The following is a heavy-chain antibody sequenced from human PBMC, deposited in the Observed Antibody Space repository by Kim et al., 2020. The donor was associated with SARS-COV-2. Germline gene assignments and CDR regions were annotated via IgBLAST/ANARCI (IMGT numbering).Heavy chain of an antibody. CDR2: IIPIFGTA. CDR3: ARETHRGYYYDSSGYWDY. D-gene: IGHD3-22*01. CDR1: GGTFSSYA. J-gene: IGHJ4*02. Sequence: SVKVSCKASGGTFSSYAISWVRQAPGQGLEWMGGIIPIFGTANYAQKFQGRVTITADESTSTAYMELSSLRSEDTAVYYCARETHRGYYYDSSGYWDYWGQGTLVTVSS. V-gene: IGHV1-69*13.